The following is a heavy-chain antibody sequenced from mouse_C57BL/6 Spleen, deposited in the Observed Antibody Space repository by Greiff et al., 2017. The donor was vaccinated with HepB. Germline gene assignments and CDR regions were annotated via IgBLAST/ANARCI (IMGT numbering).Heavy chain of an antibody. V-gene: IGHV5-6*01. J-gene: IGHJ4*01. D-gene: IGHD2-4*01. Sequence: EVQVVESGGDLVKPGGSLKLSCAASGFTFSSYGMSWVRQTPDKRLEWVATISSGGSYTYYPDSVKGRFTISRDNAKNTLYLQMSSLKSEDTAMYYCARRDYDYYAMDYWGQGTSVTVSS. CDR3: ARRDYDYYAMDY. CDR2: ISSGGSYT. CDR1: GFTFSSYG.